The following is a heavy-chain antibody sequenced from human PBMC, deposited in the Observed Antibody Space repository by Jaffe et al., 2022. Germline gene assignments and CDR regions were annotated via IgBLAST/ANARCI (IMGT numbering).Heavy chain of an antibody. J-gene: IGHJ6*03. V-gene: IGHV1-46*03. D-gene: IGHD3-3*01. Sequence: QVQLVQSGAEVKKPGASVKVSCKASGYTFTSYYMHWVRQAPGQGLEWMGIINPSGGSTSYAQKFQGRVTMTRDTSTSTVYMELSSLRSEDTAVYYCARGGWSGYYTVYYYYYMDVWGKGTTVTVSS. CDR3: ARGGWSGYYTVYYYYYMDV. CDR2: INPSGGST. CDR1: GYTFTSYY.